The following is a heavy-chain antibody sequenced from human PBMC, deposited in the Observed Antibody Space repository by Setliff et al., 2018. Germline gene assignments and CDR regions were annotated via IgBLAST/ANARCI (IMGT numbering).Heavy chain of an antibody. D-gene: IGHD1-1*01. J-gene: IGHJ3*02. V-gene: IGHV1-18*01. CDR1: ADSDISYG. CDR2: ISVYNGDT. CDR3: AKQVHSYGWPNDAFDI. Sequence: GASVKVSCKVPADSDISYGISWLRQAPGQGPEWMGWISVYNGDTSYAQQFQGRVTITMDTSTNTAYMELRSLRSDDTAVYYCAKQVHSYGWPNDAFDIWGQGTQVTVSS.